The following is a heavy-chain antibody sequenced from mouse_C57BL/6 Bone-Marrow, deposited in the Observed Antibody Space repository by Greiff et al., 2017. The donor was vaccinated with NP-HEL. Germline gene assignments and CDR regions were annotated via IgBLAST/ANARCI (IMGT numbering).Heavy chain of an antibody. CDR2: IHPNSGST. J-gene: IGHJ1*03. D-gene: IGHD2-1*01. Sequence: VQLQQPGAELVKPGASVKLSCKASGYTFTSYWMHWVKQRPGQGLEWIGMIHPNSGSTNYNEKFKSKATLTVDKSSSTAYMQLSSLTSDDSAVYYCAHLLWLLRGDVWGTGTTVTVSS. CDR3: AHLLWLLRGDV. V-gene: IGHV1-64*01. CDR1: GYTFTSYW.